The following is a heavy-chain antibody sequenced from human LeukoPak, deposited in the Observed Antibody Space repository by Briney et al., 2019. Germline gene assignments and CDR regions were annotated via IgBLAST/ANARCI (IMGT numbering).Heavy chain of an antibody. CDR3: AKFGLYYNMDV. V-gene: IGHV4-59*03. D-gene: IGHD3-16*01. CDR2: IHYSGST. J-gene: IGHJ6*02. CDR1: GGSISGFY. Sequence: SETLSLTCAVSGGSISGFYWTWVRQPPGKGMEFIGQIHYSGSTDYNHSLKSRITMSVNTSKNQFFLSLNSVTAADTAVYYCAKFGLYYNMDVWGQGTAVTVSS.